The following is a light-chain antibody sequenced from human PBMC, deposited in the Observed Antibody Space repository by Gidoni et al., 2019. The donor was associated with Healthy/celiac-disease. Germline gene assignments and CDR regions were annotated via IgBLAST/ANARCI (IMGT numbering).Light chain of an antibody. CDR2: GAS. Sequence: IVLTQSTGTLALSPGERATLSCRASQSVSSSYLAWYQQTPGQAPRLLIYGASSRATGIPDRFSGSGSGTDFTLTISRLEPEDFAVYYCQQCGSSPPYSFGQGTKLEIK. CDR1: QSVSSSY. V-gene: IGKV3-20*01. CDR3: QQCGSSPPYS. J-gene: IGKJ2*03.